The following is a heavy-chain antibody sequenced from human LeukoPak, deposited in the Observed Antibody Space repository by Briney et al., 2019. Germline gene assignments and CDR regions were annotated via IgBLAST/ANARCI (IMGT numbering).Heavy chain of an antibody. CDR3: ARVGRLGLLWFGENYYFDY. D-gene: IGHD3-10*01. J-gene: IGHJ4*02. Sequence: SETLSLTCTVSGYSISSGYYWGWIRQPPGKGLEWIGSIYDSRSTYYNPSLRSRVTISVDTSKNQFSLKLSSVTAADTAVYYCARVGRLGLLWFGENYYFDYWGQGTLVTVSS. CDR1: GYSISSGYY. CDR2: IYDSRST. V-gene: IGHV4-38-2*02.